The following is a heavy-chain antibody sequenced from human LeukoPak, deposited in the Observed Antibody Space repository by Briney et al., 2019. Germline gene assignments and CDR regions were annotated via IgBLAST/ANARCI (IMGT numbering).Heavy chain of an antibody. J-gene: IGHJ4*02. Sequence: ASVKVSCKASGYTFTGYYMHWVRQAPGQGLEWMGWINPNSGGTNYAQKFQGRVTMTRDTSISTAYMELSRLRSDDTAVYYCARSPIAVALLRYYFDYWGQGTLVTVSS. D-gene: IGHD6-19*01. V-gene: IGHV1-2*02. CDR1: GYTFTGYY. CDR2: INPNSGGT. CDR3: ARSPIAVALLRYYFDY.